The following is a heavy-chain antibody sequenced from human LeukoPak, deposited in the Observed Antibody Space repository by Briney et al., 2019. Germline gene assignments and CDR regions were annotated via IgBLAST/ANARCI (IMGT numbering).Heavy chain of an antibody. CDR3: ARTSEGYCRGGSCWDYYYYMDV. J-gene: IGHJ6*03. CDR1: GESISSNRYY. D-gene: IGHD2-15*01. V-gene: IGHV4-39*07. Sequence: SETLSLTCTVSGESISSNRYYWTWIRQPPGKGLEWIGNIHHSGNIYYSPSLKSRVSISVDTSKNQFSLKLSSVTAADTAVYYCARTSEGYCRGGSCWDYYYYMDVWGKGTTVTVSS. CDR2: IHHSGNI.